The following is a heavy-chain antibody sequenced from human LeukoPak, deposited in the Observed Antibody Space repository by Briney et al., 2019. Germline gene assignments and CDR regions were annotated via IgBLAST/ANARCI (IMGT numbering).Heavy chain of an antibody. Sequence: GGSLRLSCAASGFTFSSYSMNWVRQAPGKGLEWVSSISSSSSYIYYADSVKGRFTISRDNAENSLYLQMNSLRAEDTAVYYCARDREVAATGWFDPWGQGTLVTVSS. J-gene: IGHJ5*02. D-gene: IGHD2-15*01. CDR3: ARDREVAATGWFDP. V-gene: IGHV3-21*01. CDR2: ISSSSSYI. CDR1: GFTFSSYS.